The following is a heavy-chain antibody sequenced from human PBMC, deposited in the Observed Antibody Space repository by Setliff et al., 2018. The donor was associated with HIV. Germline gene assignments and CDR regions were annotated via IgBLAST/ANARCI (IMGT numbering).Heavy chain of an antibody. J-gene: IGHJ4*02. CDR1: GFTFTSYA. CDR3: AKHTSPAFKTFDY. Sequence: SLKIYCAASGFTFTSYAMTWVRQAPGKGLEWVSSLSGNSRDIYYADSVKGRFTISRDNSKNTVYLQMDSLRVEDTAIYYCAKHTSPAFKTFDYWGQGTLVTV. CDR2: LSGNSRDI. V-gene: IGHV3-23*01.